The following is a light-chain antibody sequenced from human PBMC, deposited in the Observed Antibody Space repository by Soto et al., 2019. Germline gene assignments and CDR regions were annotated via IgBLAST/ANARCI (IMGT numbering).Light chain of an antibody. CDR1: QSLLHSNGHNY. V-gene: IGKV2-28*01. J-gene: IGKJ1*01. CDR3: MQALQSPPWT. Sequence: TVMTQSTLSLPVTPGVPASISCRSSQSLLHSNGHNYLDWYLQKPGQSPQLLIYMGSMRASGVPDRFSASGSGTDFILKISGVEAEDVGVYYCMQALQSPPWTFGQGTKVDIK. CDR2: MGS.